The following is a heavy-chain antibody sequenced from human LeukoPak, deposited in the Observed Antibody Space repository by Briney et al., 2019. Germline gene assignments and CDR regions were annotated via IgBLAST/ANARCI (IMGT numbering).Heavy chain of an antibody. Sequence: PSETLSLTCTVSGGSISSGDYYWSWIRQPPGKGLEWTGYIYYSGSTYYNPSLKSRVTISVDTSKNQFSLKLSSVTAADTAVYYCARAAVAAIYWYFDLWGRGTLVTVSS. CDR3: ARAAVAAIYWYFDL. V-gene: IGHV4-30-4*01. CDR2: IYYSGST. J-gene: IGHJ2*01. D-gene: IGHD6-19*01. CDR1: GGSISSGDYY.